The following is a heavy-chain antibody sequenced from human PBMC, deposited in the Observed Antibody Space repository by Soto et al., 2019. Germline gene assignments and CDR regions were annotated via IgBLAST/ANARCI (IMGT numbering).Heavy chain of an antibody. J-gene: IGHJ4*02. CDR3: AREGNLGRWIQPLDS. V-gene: IGHV4-59*01. CDR2: IHYNGNT. Sequence: SETLSLTCAVSGGSISSYSWSWIRQPPGKGLEWIGNIHYNGNTKYSPSLKSRVTMSVDTSKNHFSLKLISVTTADTAVYFCAREGNLGRWIQPLDSWGQGTLVTVSS. D-gene: IGHD2-2*03. CDR1: GGSISSYS.